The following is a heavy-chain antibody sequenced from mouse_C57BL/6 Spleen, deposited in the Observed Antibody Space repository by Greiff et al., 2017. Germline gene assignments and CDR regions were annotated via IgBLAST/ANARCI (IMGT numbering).Heavy chain of an antibody. CDR2: ISSGGDYI. V-gene: IGHV5S21*01. Sequence: EVKLVESGEGLVKPGGSLKLSCAASGFTFSSYAMSWVRPTPEKRLEWVAYISSGGDYIYYADTVKGRFPISSDNARNTLYLQMRSLMSEATAMLYCARGGVQPRPWFADGGQGTLVTVSA. D-gene: IGHD3-2*02. CDR3: ARGGVQPRPWFAD. J-gene: IGHJ3*01. CDR1: GFTFSSYA.